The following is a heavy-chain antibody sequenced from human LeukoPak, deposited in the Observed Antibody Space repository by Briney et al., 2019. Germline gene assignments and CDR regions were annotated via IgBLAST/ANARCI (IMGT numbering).Heavy chain of an antibody. J-gene: IGHJ4*02. CDR3: AKAPRMLGYCSGGGCYGFDY. Sequence: SETLSLTCTVSGGSISSYYWSWIRQPPGKGLEWIGYIYYSGSTNYNPSLKSRVTISGDTSKNQFSLKLSSVTAADTAVYYCAKAPRMLGYCSGGGCYGFDYWGQGTLVTVSS. CDR1: GGSISSYY. CDR2: IYYSGST. V-gene: IGHV4-59*01. D-gene: IGHD2-15*01.